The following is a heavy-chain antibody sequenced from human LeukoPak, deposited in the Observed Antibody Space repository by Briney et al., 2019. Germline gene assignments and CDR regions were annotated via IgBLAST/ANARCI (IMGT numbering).Heavy chain of an antibody. CDR1: GFTFSSYA. Sequence: GGSLRLSCAASGFTFSSYAMSWVRQAPGKGLEWVSLIYSDGSTSYADSVKGRFTISRDNSKNTLYLQMNSLRAEDTAVYYCARDETRITIFGVVISVWLDPWGPGTLVTVSS. CDR3: ARDETRITIFGVVISVWLDP. CDR2: IYSDGST. V-gene: IGHV3-53*01. D-gene: IGHD3-3*01. J-gene: IGHJ5*02.